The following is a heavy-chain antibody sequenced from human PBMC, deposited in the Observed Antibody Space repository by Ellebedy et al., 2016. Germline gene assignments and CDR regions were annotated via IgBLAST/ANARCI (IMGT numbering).Heavy chain of an antibody. D-gene: IGHD3-10*01. J-gene: IGHJ5*02. CDR2: INHSGST. CDR3: ARKILVRGAIRNWFDP. Sequence: SETLSLXXAVYGGSFSDYYWTWIRQPPGKGLEWIGEINHSGSTNYNPSLKSRVTISVDTSKNQFSLKLSSVTAADTAVYYCARKILVRGAIRNWFDPWGQGTLVTVSS. V-gene: IGHV4-34*01. CDR1: GGSFSDYY.